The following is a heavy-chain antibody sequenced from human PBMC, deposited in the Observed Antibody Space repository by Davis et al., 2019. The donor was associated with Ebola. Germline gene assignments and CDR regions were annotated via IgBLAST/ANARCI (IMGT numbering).Heavy chain of an antibody. CDR1: GSSINTYRFY. J-gene: IGHJ5*02. V-gene: IGHV4-39*07. D-gene: IGHD3-16*01. CDR2: IFYTGSA. Sequence: PSETLSLTCTVSGSSINTYRFYWGRVRQPPGKGLEWLGSIFYTGSAYFHTSLEGRVTMSVDTSKNPFSLNLTSVTAADTAVHYCATVGAYNGFKDWGQGTLVTVAS. CDR3: ATVGAYNGFKD.